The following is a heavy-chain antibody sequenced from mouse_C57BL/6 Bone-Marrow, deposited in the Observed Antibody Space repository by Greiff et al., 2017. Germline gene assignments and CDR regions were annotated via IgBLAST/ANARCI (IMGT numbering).Heavy chain of an antibody. CDR1: GYTFTSYD. CDR3: ARYRSSWYYAMDY. Sequence: VQLQQSGPELVKPGASVKLSCKASGYTFTSYDINWVKQRPGQGLEWIGWSYPRDGSTKYNEKVKGKATLPVDTSSSTAYMELHSLTSEDSAVYFCARYRSSWYYAMDYWGQGTSVTVSS. V-gene: IGHV1-85*01. J-gene: IGHJ4*01. CDR2: SYPRDGST. D-gene: IGHD1-1*01.